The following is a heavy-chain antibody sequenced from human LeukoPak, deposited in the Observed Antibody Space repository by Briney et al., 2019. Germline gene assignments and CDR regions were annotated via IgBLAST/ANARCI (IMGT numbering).Heavy chain of an antibody. D-gene: IGHD2-2*02. J-gene: IGHJ6*03. V-gene: IGHV4-4*07. CDR3: ARDKEDIVVVPAAISGSRGSYYYMDV. CDR2: IYTSGST. CDR1: GGSISSYY. Sequence: SETLSLTCTVSGGSISSYYWSWIRQPAGKGLEWIGRIYTSGSTNYNPSLKSRVTTSVDTSKNQFSLKLSSVTAADTAVYYCARDKEDIVVVPAAISGSRGSYYYMDVWGKGTTVTVSS.